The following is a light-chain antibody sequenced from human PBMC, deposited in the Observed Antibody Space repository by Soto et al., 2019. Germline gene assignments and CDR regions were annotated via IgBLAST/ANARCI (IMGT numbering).Light chain of an antibody. J-gene: IGLJ2*01. CDR1: SSNIGGTNY. CDR3: ASWDDRLGAVI. CDR2: SNN. V-gene: IGLV1-47*02. Sequence: SVLTRPPSASGTPGRRVVSACSGSSSNIGGTNYAYWYQQLPGAAPKLLMHSNNLRPSGVPERISGSKSGTSASLAISGLRSEDEAVYYCASWDDRLGAVIFGGGTKVTV.